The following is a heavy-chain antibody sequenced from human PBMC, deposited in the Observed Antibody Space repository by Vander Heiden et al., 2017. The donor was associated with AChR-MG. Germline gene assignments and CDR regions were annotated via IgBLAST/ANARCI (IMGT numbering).Heavy chain of an antibody. J-gene: IGHJ6*02. D-gene: IGHD2-2*01. CDR3: AKMIQDAIVPAKKNPHYYYYGMDV. CDR1: GFTFDDYA. Sequence: EVQLVESGGGLVQPGRSLRLSCAASGFTFDDYAMHWVRQAPGKGLEWVSGISWNSGSIGYADSVKGRFTISRDNAKNSLYLQMNSLRAEDTALYYCAKMIQDAIVPAKKNPHYYYYGMDVWGQGTTVTVSS. V-gene: IGHV3-9*01. CDR2: ISWNSGSI.